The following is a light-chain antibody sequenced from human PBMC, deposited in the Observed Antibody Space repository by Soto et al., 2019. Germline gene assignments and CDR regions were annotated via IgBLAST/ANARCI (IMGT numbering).Light chain of an antibody. CDR2: GAS. J-gene: IGKJ1*01. V-gene: IGKV3-20*01. Sequence: EIVLTQSPGTLSLSPGERATLSCRASQTVTSNYLAWYQRKPGQAPRLLIYGASSRATDIPDRFSGSGSGKYFTLKISRLEPEDFAVYFCQQYAGSPSTFGQGTKVKIK. CDR3: QQYAGSPST. CDR1: QTVTSNY.